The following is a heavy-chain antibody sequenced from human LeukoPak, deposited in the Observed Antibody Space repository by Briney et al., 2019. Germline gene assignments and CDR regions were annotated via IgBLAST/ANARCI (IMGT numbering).Heavy chain of an antibody. D-gene: IGHD2-2*01. Sequence: ASVKVSCKASGGTFSSYAISWVRQAPGQGLEWMGRIIPILGIANYAQKFQGRVTITADKSTSTAYMELSSLRSEDTAVYYCARAPPLGYCSSTSCYGEYYWGQGTLVTVSS. CDR3: ARAPPLGYCSSTSCYGEYY. V-gene: IGHV1-69*04. CDR2: IIPILGIA. CDR1: GGTFSSYA. J-gene: IGHJ4*02.